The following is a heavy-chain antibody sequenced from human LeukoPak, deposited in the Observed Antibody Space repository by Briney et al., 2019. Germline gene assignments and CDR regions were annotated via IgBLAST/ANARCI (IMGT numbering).Heavy chain of an antibody. CDR2: IYRTEDN. CDR1: GGSISSSSAY. Sequence: SETLSLTCTVSGGSISSSSAYWGWIRQPPGRGLEWIGYIYRTEDNNYNPSLKSRVTMSVDKSQNRFSLKLTSVTAADTAVYYCARDPHCSSNNCPYDYWGQGILVIVSS. CDR3: ARDPHCSSNNCPYDY. D-gene: IGHD2-2*01. V-gene: IGHV4-39*07. J-gene: IGHJ4*02.